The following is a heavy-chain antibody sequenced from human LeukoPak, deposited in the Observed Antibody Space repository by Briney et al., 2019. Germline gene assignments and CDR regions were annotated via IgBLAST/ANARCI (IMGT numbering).Heavy chain of an antibody. CDR2: MNPNSGNT. Sequence: ASVKLSCNASGYTFTGYDINWVRQATGQGLEWMGWMNPNSGNTGYAQKLQGRVTMTRNTSISTAYMELSSLRSEDTAVYYCARGPNWNYVVPLDYWGQRTLVTVSS. V-gene: IGHV1-8*01. D-gene: IGHD1-7*01. CDR1: GYTFTGYD. CDR3: ARGPNWNYVVPLDY. J-gene: IGHJ4*02.